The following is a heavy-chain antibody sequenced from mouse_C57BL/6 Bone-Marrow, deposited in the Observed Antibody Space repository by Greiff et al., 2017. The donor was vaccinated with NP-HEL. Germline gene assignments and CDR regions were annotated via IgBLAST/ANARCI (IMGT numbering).Heavy chain of an antibody. CDR2: SYWDDDK. CDR1: GFSLSTSGMG. Sequence: QVTLKESGPGILQSSQTLSLTCSFSGFSLSTSGMGVSWIRQPSGKGLEWLAHSYWDDDKRYNPSLKSRLTISKDTSRNQVFLKITSVDTADTATYYCARHDSSGAFAYWGQGTLVTVSA. V-gene: IGHV8-12*01. J-gene: IGHJ3*01. CDR3: ARHDSSGAFAY. D-gene: IGHD3-2*02.